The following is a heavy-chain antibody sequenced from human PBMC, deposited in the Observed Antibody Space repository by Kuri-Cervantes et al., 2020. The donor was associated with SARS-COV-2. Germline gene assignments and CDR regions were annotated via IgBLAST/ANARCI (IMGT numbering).Heavy chain of an antibody. CDR1: GGIFRSYA. CDR2: IIPIFGTA. V-gene: IGHV1-69*13. D-gene: IGHD1/OR15-1a*01. Sequence: SVKVSCKASGGIFRSYAISWVRQAPGQGLEWMGGIIPIFGTANYAQKFQGRVTITADESTSTAYMELSSLRSEDTAVYYCARGNIARAGGVDYWGQGTLVTVSS. CDR3: ARGNIARAGGVDY. J-gene: IGHJ4*02.